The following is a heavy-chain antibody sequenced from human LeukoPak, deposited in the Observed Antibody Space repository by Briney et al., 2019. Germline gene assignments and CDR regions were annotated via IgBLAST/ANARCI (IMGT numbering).Heavy chain of an antibody. CDR3: ASTHPDLDY. CDR1: GFTFSRYW. CDR2: IKEDGSEK. V-gene: IGHV3-7*03. J-gene: IGHJ4*02. Sequence: GGSLRLSCAASGFTFSRYWMSWVRQAPGKGLEWVANIKEDGSEKNYVDSVKGRFTISRDNAKNSLYLQMNSLRAEDTAVYYCASTHPDLDYWGQGTLVTVSS. D-gene: IGHD1-14*01.